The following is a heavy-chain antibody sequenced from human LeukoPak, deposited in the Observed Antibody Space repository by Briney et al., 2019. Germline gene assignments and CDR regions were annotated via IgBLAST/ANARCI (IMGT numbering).Heavy chain of an antibody. Sequence: GSLRLSCAASGFTFSSYEMNWVRQAPGKGLEWIGEVYHSGSTNYNPSLKSRVTISVDKSKNQFSLKLSSVTAADTAVYYCARRGRFLEWLYAFDIWGQGTMVTVSS. CDR3: ARRGRFLEWLYAFDI. V-gene: IGHV4-4*02. CDR1: GFTFSSYEM. CDR2: VYHSGST. J-gene: IGHJ3*02. D-gene: IGHD3-3*01.